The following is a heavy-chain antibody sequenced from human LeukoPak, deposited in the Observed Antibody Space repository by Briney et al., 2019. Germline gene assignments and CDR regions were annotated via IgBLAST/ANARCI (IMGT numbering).Heavy chain of an antibody. CDR2: INPNSGDT. D-gene: IGHD1-14*01. V-gene: IGHV1-2*02. CDR1: GYTFTGYY. Sequence: ASVKVSCKASGYTFTGYYMHWVRQAPGQGLEWMGWINPNSGDTNYAQKFQGRVTMTRDTSISTAYMELSRLRSDDTAVYYCARDRTRYYYYSYMDVWGKGTAVTISS. CDR3: ARDRTRYYYYSYMDV. J-gene: IGHJ6*03.